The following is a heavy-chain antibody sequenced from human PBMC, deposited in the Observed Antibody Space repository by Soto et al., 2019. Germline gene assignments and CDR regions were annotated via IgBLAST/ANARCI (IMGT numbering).Heavy chain of an antibody. J-gene: IGHJ4*02. CDR1: GFTFSSYS. V-gene: IGHV3-21*01. D-gene: IGHD5-18*01. CDR2: ISSISSYI. CDR3: ARDQPGYSYGYGLGY. Sequence: EVQLVESGGGLVKPGGSLRLSCAASGFTFSSYSMNWVRQAPGKGLEWVSSISSISSYIYYAASVKGRFTISRDNAKNSLYLQMNSLRAEDTAVYYCARDQPGYSYGYGLGYWGQGTLVTVSS.